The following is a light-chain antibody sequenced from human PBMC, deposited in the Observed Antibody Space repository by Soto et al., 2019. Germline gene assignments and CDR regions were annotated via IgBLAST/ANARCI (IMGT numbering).Light chain of an antibody. CDR3: QQYDSSPRT. Sequence: EIVLTQSPGTLSLSPGERATLSCRASQSVSSSFLAWYQQKPGQAPRLLIYGASRRSTGIPDRFSGSGSGTDFTLTIRRLEPGDVAVYYCQQYDSSPRTFGQGTKVEIK. V-gene: IGKV3-20*01. J-gene: IGKJ1*01. CDR2: GAS. CDR1: QSVSSSF.